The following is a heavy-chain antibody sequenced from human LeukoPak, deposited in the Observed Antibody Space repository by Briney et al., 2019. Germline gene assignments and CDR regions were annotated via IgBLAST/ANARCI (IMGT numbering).Heavy chain of an antibody. V-gene: IGHV4-39*01. CDR2: IYYSGST. D-gene: IGHD5-18*01. J-gene: IGHJ4*02. CDR3: ASLQLWYHVDY. CDR1: GGSISSSSYY. Sequence: SETLSLTCTVSGGSISSSSYYWGWIRQPPGKGLEWIGSIYYSGSTYYNPSLKSRVTISVDTSKNQFSLKLSSVTAADTAVYYCASLQLWYHVDYWGQGTLVTVSS.